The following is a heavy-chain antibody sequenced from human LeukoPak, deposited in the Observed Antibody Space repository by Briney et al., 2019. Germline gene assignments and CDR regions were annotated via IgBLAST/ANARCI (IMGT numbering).Heavy chain of an antibody. CDR2: IYHSGST. V-gene: IGHV4-30-2*01. CDR1: GGSISSGGYS. CDR3: ARGPSLPPPTVVTLIHYYYGMDV. D-gene: IGHD4-23*01. J-gene: IGHJ6*02. Sequence: PSETLSLTCAVSGGSISSGGYSWSWIRQPPGKGLEWIGYIYHSGSTYYNPSLKSRVTISVDRSKNQFSLKLSSVTAADTAVYYCARGPSLPPPTVVTLIHYYYGMDVWGQGTTVTVSS.